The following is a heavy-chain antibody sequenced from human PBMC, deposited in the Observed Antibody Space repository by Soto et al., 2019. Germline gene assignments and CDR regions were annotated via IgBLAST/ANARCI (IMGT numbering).Heavy chain of an antibody. CDR1: SFSLSTSGEG. CDR2: IYWADDK. Sequence: PGPTLVNHTQTLTLPCTLSSFSLSTSGEGVGWIRPPPGKALEWLALIYWADDKRYSPSLKSRLTITKDTSKNQVVLTLTNMDPVDTATYYCAHGGYSGYDVHFDYWGQGTLVTVSS. CDR3: AHGGYSGYDVHFDY. J-gene: IGHJ4*02. V-gene: IGHV2-5*02. D-gene: IGHD5-12*01.